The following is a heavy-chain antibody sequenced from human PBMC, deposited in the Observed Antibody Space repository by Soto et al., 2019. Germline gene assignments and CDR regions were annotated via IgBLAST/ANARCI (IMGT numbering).Heavy chain of an antibody. D-gene: IGHD4-17*01. CDR2: IYSGGYT. CDR3: ARVYGDYGGFFEY. V-gene: IGHV3-53*04. J-gene: IGHJ4*02. CDR1: GFSVSSKY. Sequence: PGGSLRLSCAASGFSVSSKYMSWVRQVPGKRLEWVSVIYSGGYTHYADSVKGRFTISRHNIKNTLYLQMNSLRAEDTAVYYCARVYGDYGGFFEYWGQGTQVTV.